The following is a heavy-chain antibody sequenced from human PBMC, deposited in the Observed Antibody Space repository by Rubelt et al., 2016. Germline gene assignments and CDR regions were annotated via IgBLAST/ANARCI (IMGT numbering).Heavy chain of an antibody. Sequence: QVQLQESGPGLVKSSETLSLTCTVSGGSINSYYWSWIRQPPGKGLEWIGHIYYSGSTNYNPSLKSRVTISVDTSKNQFSLKLNSVTAADTAVYYCARSGKQWDALDYWGQGTLVTVSS. CDR1: GGSINSYY. J-gene: IGHJ4*02. V-gene: IGHV4-59*08. D-gene: IGHD6-19*01. CDR2: IYYSGST. CDR3: ARSGKQWDALDY.